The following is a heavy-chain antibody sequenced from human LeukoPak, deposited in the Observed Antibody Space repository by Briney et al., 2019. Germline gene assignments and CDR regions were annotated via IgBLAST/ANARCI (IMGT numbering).Heavy chain of an antibody. CDR3: ARAPDAFDI. CDR1: GGSISGADYY. V-gene: IGHV4-30-4*01. J-gene: IGHJ3*02. Sequence: TLSLTCTVSGGSISGADYYWSWIRQPPGKGLEWIGYVYHSGLTYYNPSLKSRLAISVDTSKNQFSLNLNSVSAADTAMYYCARAPDAFDIWGQGTMVTVSS. CDR2: VYHSGLT.